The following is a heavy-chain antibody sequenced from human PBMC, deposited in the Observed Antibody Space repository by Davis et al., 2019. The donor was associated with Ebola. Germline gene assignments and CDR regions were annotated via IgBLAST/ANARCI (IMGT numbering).Heavy chain of an antibody. CDR3: AKARYTAMVFYFDY. D-gene: IGHD5-18*01. J-gene: IGHJ4*02. Sequence: PGGSLRLSCAASGFTFSSYAMHWVRQAPGKGLEWVAVISYDGSNKYYADSVKGRFTISRDNSKNTLYLQMNSLRAEDTAVYYCAKARYTAMVFYFDYWGQGTLVTVSS. CDR2: ISYDGSNK. V-gene: IGHV3-30-3*01. CDR1: GFTFSSYA.